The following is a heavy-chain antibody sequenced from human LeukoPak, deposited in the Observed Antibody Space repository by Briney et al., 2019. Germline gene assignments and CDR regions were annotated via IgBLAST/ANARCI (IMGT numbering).Heavy chain of an antibody. CDR3: ARIYVDTAMVRWFDP. V-gene: IGHV4-4*02. D-gene: IGHD5-18*01. J-gene: IGHJ5*02. CDR1: GGSISSSNW. Sequence: SETLSLTCAVSGGSISSSNWWSWVRQPPGKGLGWIGEIYHSGSTNYNPSLKSRVTISVDKSKNQFSLKLSSVTAADTAVYYCARIYVDTAMVRWFDPWGQGTLVTVSS. CDR2: IYHSGST.